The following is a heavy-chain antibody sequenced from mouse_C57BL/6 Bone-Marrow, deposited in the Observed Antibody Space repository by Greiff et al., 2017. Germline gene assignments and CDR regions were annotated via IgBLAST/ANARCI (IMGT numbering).Heavy chain of an antibody. CDR1: GYTFTDYE. V-gene: IGHV1-15*01. Sequence: QVHLKQSGAELVRPGASVTLSCKASGYTFTDYEMHWVKQTPVHGLEWIGAIDPETGGTAYNQKFKGKAILTADKSSSTAYMELRSLTSEDSAVSYCTRTGGNYVDYAMDYWGQGTSVTVSS. CDR2: IDPETGGT. D-gene: IGHD1-1*01. J-gene: IGHJ4*01. CDR3: TRTGGNYVDYAMDY.